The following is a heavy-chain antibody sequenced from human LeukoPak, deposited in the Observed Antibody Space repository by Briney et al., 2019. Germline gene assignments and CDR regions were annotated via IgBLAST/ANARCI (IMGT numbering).Heavy chain of an antibody. Sequence: GGSLRLSCAASGFTFSSYGMHWVRQAPGKGLECVSFIRYDGSNKYYADSVKGRFTISRDDSKNTLYLQMNSLRAEDTAVYYCARLKAVAGMNLPPDYWGQGTLVTVSS. J-gene: IGHJ4*02. CDR2: IRYDGSNK. CDR3: ARLKAVAGMNLPPDY. D-gene: IGHD6-19*01. CDR1: GFTFSSYG. V-gene: IGHV3-30*02.